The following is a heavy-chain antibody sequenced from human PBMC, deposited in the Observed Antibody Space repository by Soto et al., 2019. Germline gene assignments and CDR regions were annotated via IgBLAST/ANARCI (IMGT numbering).Heavy chain of an antibody. CDR1: GGSISSSNW. J-gene: IGHJ5*02. CDR2: IYHSGST. CDR3: ARTDYDFWSGYDNWFDP. D-gene: IGHD3-3*01. Sequence: PSETLSLTCAVSGGSISSSNWWSWVRQPPGKGLEWIGEIYHSGSTNYNPSLKSRVTISVDKSKNQFSLKLSSVTAADTAVYYCARTDYDFWSGYDNWFDPWGQGTLFTVSS. V-gene: IGHV4-4*02.